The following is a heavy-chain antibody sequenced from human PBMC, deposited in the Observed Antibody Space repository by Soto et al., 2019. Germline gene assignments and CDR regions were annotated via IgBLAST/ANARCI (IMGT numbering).Heavy chain of an antibody. CDR2: ISFEGTNR. V-gene: IGHV3-30*03. CDR1: GFTFRING. D-gene: IGHD1-26*01. CDR3: AREAIDEWEPCFDS. J-gene: IGHJ4*02. Sequence: QVRLVESGGGVVQPGKSLRLSCAASGFTFRINGIHWVRQAPGKGLEWVAGISFEGTNRYYAGSVKGRCTIARDISANPLYLQMNSMRIEDTAVYYCAREAIDEWEPCFDSWGQGTMVTVSS.